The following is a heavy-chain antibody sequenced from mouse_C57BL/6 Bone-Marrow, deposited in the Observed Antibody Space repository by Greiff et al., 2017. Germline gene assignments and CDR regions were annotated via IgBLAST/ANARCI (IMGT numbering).Heavy chain of an antibody. J-gene: IGHJ1*03. V-gene: IGHV10-1*01. CDR2: IRSKSNNYAT. D-gene: IGHD1-1*01. CDR3: VRQYYYGSSYEYFDV. CDR1: GFSFNTYA. Sequence: EVKLMESGGGLVQPKGSLKLSCAASGFSFNTYAMNWVRQAPGKGLEWVARIRSKSNNYATYYADSVKDRFTISRDDSESMLYLQMNNLKTEDTAMYYCVRQYYYGSSYEYFDVWGTGTTVTVSS.